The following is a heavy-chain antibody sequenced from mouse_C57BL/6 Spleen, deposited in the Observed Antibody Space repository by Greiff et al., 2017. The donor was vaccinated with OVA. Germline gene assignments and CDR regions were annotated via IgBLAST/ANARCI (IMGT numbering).Heavy chain of an antibody. Sequence: QVHVKQSGAELAKPGASVKLSCKASGYTFTSYWMHWVKQRPGQGLEWIGYINPSSGYTKYNQKFKDKATLTADKSSSTAYMQLSSLTYEDSAVYYCARSRSHPDGYYVMDYWGQGTSVTVSS. D-gene: IGHD2-3*01. V-gene: IGHV1-7*01. CDR2: INPSSGYT. CDR1: GYTFTSYW. J-gene: IGHJ4*01. CDR3: ARSRSHPDGYYVMDY.